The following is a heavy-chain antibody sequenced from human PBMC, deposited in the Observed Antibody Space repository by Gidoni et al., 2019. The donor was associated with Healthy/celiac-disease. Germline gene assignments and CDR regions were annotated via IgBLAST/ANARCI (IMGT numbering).Heavy chain of an antibody. CDR1: GFTFSSYA. D-gene: IGHD6-19*01. CDR2: FSGSGGST. J-gene: IGHJ4*02. Sequence: EVQLLGSGGGLVQPGGSMRLSCAASGFTFSSYAMSWVRQAPWKGLEWVSAFSGSGGSTYYADSVKGRFTISRDNSKNTLYLQMNSLRAEDTAVYYCAKEKAVAGRGGLDWGQGTLVTVSS. V-gene: IGHV3-23*01. CDR3: AKEKAVAGRGGLD.